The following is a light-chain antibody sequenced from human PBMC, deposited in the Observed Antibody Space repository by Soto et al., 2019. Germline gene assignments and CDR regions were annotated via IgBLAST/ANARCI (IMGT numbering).Light chain of an antibody. CDR3: GAWDTSLTTVL. V-gene: IGLV1-51*01. CDR2: DNH. Sequence: QSVSTQPPSVSAAPGQKGTISCSGSRSNIGHKYVSWYQHLPGTAPKLLIYDNHNRPSGIPDRFSGSQSGTSATLGITGLQTGDEADYYCGAWDTSLTTVLFGGGTQLTVL. J-gene: IGLJ7*01. CDR1: RSNIGHKY.